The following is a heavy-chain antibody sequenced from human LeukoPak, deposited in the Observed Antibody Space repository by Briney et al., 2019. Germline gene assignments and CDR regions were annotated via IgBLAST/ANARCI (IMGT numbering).Heavy chain of an antibody. V-gene: IGHV4-59*08. CDR3: ARLDRPGGRTGDVFDI. J-gene: IGHJ3*02. CDR1: GGSISGYH. Sequence: SETLSLTCAVYGGSISGYHWSWFRQPPGKGLEWIGYIDYTWNTNYSPSLKSRVTMSLDMSKNQFSLEMNSVTAADTAMFYCARLDRPGGRTGDVFDIWGQGTMVTVSS. CDR2: IDYTWNT. D-gene: IGHD3-22*01.